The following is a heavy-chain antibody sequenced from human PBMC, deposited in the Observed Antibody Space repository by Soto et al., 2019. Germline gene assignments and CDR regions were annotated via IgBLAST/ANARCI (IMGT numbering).Heavy chain of an antibody. Sequence: GASVKVSCKASGSTFTSYAMHWVRQAPGQRLEWMGWINAVNGKAKYSQKFQGRVTITADTSTSTAYMELSSLRSEDTAVYYCARGPRYYDSSGYYYGYFQHWGQGTLVTVSS. D-gene: IGHD3-22*01. CDR3: ARGPRYYDSSGYYYGYFQH. J-gene: IGHJ1*01. V-gene: IGHV1-3*01. CDR2: INAVNGKA. CDR1: GSTFTSYA.